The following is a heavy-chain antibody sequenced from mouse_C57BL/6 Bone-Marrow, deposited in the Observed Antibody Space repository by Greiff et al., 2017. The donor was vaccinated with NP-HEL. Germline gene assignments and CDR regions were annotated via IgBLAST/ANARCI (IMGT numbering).Heavy chain of an antibody. D-gene: IGHD1-1*01. V-gene: IGHV1-47*01. CDR3: ARSSYYGSLWYFDV. CDR2: FHPYNDDT. Sequence: VQLQQSGAELVKPGASVKMSCKASGYTFTTYPIEWMKQNHGKSLEWIGNFHPYNDDTKYNEKFKGKATLTVEKSSSTVYLELSRLTSNDSAVYYCARSSYYGSLWYFDVWGTGTTVTVSS. CDR1: GYTFTTYP. J-gene: IGHJ1*03.